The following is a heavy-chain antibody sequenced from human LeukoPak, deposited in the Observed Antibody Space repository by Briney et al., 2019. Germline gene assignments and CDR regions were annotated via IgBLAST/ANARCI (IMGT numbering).Heavy chain of an antibody. Sequence: PGGSLRLSCAASGFTFSNAWMSWVRQAPGKGLEWVGRIKSKTDGGTTDHAAPVKGRFTISRDDSKNTLYLQMNSLKTEDTAVYYCTTEGILAYCGGDCYSMFAFDIWGQGTMVTVSS. CDR2: IKSKTDGGTT. D-gene: IGHD2-21*02. V-gene: IGHV3-15*01. CDR1: GFTFSNAW. CDR3: TTEGILAYCGGDCYSMFAFDI. J-gene: IGHJ3*02.